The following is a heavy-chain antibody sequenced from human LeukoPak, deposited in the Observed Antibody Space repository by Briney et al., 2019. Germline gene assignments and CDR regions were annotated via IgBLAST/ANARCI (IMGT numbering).Heavy chain of an antibody. Sequence: ASVKVSCKASGGTFSSYAISWVRQAPGQGLEWMGRIIPILGIANYAQKFQGRVTITADKSTSTAYMELSSLRSEDTAVYYCARDDYSDYGVDLWGQGTTITVSS. D-gene: IGHD4-17*01. J-gene: IGHJ6*02. CDR3: ARDDYSDYGVDL. CDR1: GGTFSSYA. V-gene: IGHV1-69*04. CDR2: IIPILGIA.